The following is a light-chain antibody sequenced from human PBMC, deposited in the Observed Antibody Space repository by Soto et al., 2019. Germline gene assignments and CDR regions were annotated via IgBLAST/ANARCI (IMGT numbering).Light chain of an antibody. CDR2: HAS. Sequence: MLTQSAGAVSSSPGERATLSCRASQTVXNNYLAWHLQNPGQAPRLLXYHASSMDTGIQDMFSGGGSGTAFTINIRRLGPADVAVYYCQQYGSSPINFGQATRLG. CDR1: QTVXNNY. J-gene: IGKJ5*01. V-gene: IGKV3-20*01. CDR3: QQYGSSPIN.